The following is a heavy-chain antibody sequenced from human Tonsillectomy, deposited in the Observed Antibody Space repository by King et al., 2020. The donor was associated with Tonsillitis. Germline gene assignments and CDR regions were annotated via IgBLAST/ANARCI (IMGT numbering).Heavy chain of an antibody. CDR1: GGPISSRTYY. CDR3: VSQYGAYEYIDY. CDR2: VHYSGST. Sequence: QLQLQESGPGLVKPSETLSLTCTVSGGPISSRTYYWGWIRQPPGKGLEWIGSVHYSGSTYYNPSLKSRVTISADTSKNQFSLRLSSVTAADTAVHYCVSQYGAYEYIDYWGQGTLVTVSS. J-gene: IGHJ4*02. D-gene: IGHD5-12*01. V-gene: IGHV4-39*01.